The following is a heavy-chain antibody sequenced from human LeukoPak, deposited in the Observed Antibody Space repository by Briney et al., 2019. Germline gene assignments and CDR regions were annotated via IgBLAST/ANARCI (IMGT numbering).Heavy chain of an antibody. D-gene: IGHD1-26*01. V-gene: IGHV1-8*01. J-gene: IGHJ4*02. CDR2: MNPNSGNT. Sequence: ASVKVSCKASGYTFTSYDINWVRQATGQGLEWMGWMNPNSGNTGYAQKFQGRVTMTRNTSISTAYMELRSLRSDDTAVYYCARDRARRVGATPVRFDYWGQGTLVTVSS. CDR3: ARDRARRVGATPVRFDY. CDR1: GYTFTSYD.